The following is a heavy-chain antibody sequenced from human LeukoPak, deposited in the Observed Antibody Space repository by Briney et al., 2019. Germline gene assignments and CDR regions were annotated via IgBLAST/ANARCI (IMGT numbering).Heavy chain of an antibody. CDR1: GFTFSNAW. CDR2: IYHSGST. J-gene: IGHJ3*02. D-gene: IGHD3-22*01. Sequence: GSLRLSCAASGFTFSNAWMSWVRQAPGKGLEWIGSIYHSGSTYYNPSLKSRVTISVDTSKNQFSLKLSSVTAADTAVYYCASRDIRYYYDSSGPQPHAFDIWGQGTMVTVSS. CDR3: ASRDIRYYYDSSGPQPHAFDI. V-gene: IGHV4-38-2*01.